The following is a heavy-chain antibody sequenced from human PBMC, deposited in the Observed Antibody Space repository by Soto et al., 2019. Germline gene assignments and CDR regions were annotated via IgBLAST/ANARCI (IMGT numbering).Heavy chain of an antibody. J-gene: IGHJ5*02. Sequence: SVKVSCKASGGTFSSYTINWVRQAPGQGLEWMGRIIPILGIANYAQKFQGRLTITRDTSASTGYMELSSLRDDDTAVYYCARPSSGWENWFDPWGQGTLVTVSS. CDR3: ARPSSGWENWFDP. CDR2: IIPILGIA. CDR1: GGTFSSYT. D-gene: IGHD6-19*01. V-gene: IGHV1-69*02.